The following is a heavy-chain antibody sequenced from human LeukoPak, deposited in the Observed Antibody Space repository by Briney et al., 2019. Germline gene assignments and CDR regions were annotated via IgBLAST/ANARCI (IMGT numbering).Heavy chain of an antibody. CDR3: ARAVRRTWNPRDGHYLDY. D-gene: IGHD1-1*01. Sequence: ASVKVSCKVSGYTFTDYGITWVRQAPGQGLEWMGWISTYNGNTDYVQKLQGRVTMTTDTSTSTAYMELTSLRSDDTAVFYCARAVRRTWNPRDGHYLDYWGQGTLVTVSS. V-gene: IGHV1-18*01. CDR2: ISTYNGNT. CDR1: GYTFTDYG. J-gene: IGHJ4*02.